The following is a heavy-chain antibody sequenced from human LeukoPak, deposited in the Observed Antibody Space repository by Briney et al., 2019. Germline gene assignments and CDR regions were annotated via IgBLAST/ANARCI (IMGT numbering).Heavy chain of an antibody. CDR3: VSMVRGIGY. D-gene: IGHD3-10*01. J-gene: IGHJ4*02. Sequence: GGSLRLSCAASGFTFSNHAMHWVRQAPGKGLEWVTLVWYDGNRKYYADSVKGRFTISRDNSKNSVYLQLNSLRPEDTAMYYCVSMVRGIGYWGQGTLVTVSS. CDR2: VWYDGNRK. V-gene: IGHV3-30*02. CDR1: GFTFSNHA.